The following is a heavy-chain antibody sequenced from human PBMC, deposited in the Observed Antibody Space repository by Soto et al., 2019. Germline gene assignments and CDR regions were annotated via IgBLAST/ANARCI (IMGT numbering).Heavy chain of an antibody. V-gene: IGHV1-46*01. CDR2: INPSGGRT. D-gene: IGHD5-12*01. J-gene: IGHJ6*02. CDR3: ARDSPVEMATITGYYYGMDV. Sequence: QVQLVQSGAEVKKPGASVKVSCKASGYTFTSYYMHWVRQAPGQGLEWMGIINPSGGRTSYAQKFQGRVTMTRDTSTSTVYMELSSLRSEDTAVYYCARDSPVEMATITGYYYGMDVWGQGTTVTVSS. CDR1: GYTFTSYY.